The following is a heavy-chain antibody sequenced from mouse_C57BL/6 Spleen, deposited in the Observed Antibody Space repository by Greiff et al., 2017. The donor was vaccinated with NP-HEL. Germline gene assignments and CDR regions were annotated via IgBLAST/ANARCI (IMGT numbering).Heavy chain of an antibody. CDR2: IYPGDGDT. Sequence: VQLQQSGAELVKPGASVKISCKASGYAFSSYWMNWVKQRPGKGLEWIGQIYPGDGDTNYNGKFKGKATLTADKSSSTAYMQLSSLTSEDSAVYFCARSRAIYSNYFDYWGQGTTLTVSS. CDR3: ARSRAIYSNYFDY. CDR1: GYAFSSYW. V-gene: IGHV1-80*01. J-gene: IGHJ2*01. D-gene: IGHD2-5*01.